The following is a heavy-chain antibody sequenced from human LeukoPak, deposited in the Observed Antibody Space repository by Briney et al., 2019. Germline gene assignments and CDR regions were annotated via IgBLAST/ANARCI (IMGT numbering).Heavy chain of an antibody. CDR3: ARDYPSYSSSWFRGPYGMDV. D-gene: IGHD6-13*01. Sequence: ASVKVSCKASGYTFTSYGIRWVRQAPGQGLEWMGWISAYNGNTNYAQKLQGRVTMTTDTSTSTAYMELRSLRSDDTAVYYCARDYPSYSSSWFRGPYGMDVWGQGTTVTVSS. CDR2: ISAYNGNT. V-gene: IGHV1-18*01. CDR1: GYTFTSYG. J-gene: IGHJ6*02.